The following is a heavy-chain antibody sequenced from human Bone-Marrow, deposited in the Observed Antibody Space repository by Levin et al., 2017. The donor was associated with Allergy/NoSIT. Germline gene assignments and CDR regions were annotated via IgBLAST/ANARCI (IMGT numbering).Heavy chain of an antibody. CDR2: ISHDGNDK. Sequence: GGSLRLSCAASGFTFRSFGMHWVRQAPGKGLEWVAVISHDGNDKYYADSVKGRCTLSRDNSNNIVYLEMNSLRVEDTAVYYCVKEEGPGKAAVDHFQHWGQGTLVTVSS. CDR3: VKEEGPGKAAVDHFQH. CDR1: GFTFRSFG. D-gene: IGHD6-13*01. J-gene: IGHJ1*01. V-gene: IGHV3-30*18.